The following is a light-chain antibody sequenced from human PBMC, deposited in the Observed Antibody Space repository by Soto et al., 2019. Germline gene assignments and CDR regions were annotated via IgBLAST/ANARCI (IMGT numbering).Light chain of an antibody. Sequence: EIVLTQSPGTLSLSPGERATLSCKASQSVSSSYLAWYQQKPGQAPRLLISGASSRATGIPDRFSGSGSGTDFTLTISRLEPEDFAVYYCQQYGSSPLTFGGGTKVEIK. CDR3: QQYGSSPLT. CDR1: QSVSSSY. CDR2: GAS. V-gene: IGKV3-20*01. J-gene: IGKJ4*01.